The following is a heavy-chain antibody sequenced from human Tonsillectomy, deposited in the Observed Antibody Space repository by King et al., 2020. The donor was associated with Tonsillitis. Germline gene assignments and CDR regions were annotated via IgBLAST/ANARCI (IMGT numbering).Heavy chain of an antibody. D-gene: IGHD2-15*01. CDR2: IYYDGSA. Sequence: QMQLQESGPGLVKPSQTLSLTCTASGGSISSGGYYWSWIRQHPGKGLEWIGYIYYDGSAHYNPSLKSRTTISVDTSENQFSLRVSSVTAAGTAVDYCARNRVARYMDVGGKGTTVTVSS. CDR1: GGSISSGGYY. CDR3: ARNRVARYMDV. J-gene: IGHJ6*03. V-gene: IGHV4-31*03.